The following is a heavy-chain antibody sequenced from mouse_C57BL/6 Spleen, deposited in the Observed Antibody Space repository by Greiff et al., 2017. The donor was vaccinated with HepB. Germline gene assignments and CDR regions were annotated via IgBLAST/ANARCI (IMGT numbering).Heavy chain of an antibody. J-gene: IGHJ3*01. CDR1: GYTFTSYW. CDR2: IYPGSGST. D-gene: IGHD1-1*01. Sequence: QVQLKQSGAELVKPGASVKMSCKASGYTFTSYWITWVKQRPGQGLEWIGDIYPGSGSTNYNEKFKGKATLTADKSSSTAYMELRSLTSEDSAVYFCAKNYGSSAWFAYWGQGTLVTVSA. CDR3: AKNYGSSAWFAY. V-gene: IGHV1-55*01.